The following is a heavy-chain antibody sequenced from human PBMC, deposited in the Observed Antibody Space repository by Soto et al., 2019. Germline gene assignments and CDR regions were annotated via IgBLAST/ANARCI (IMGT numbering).Heavy chain of an antibody. J-gene: IGHJ4*02. Sequence: EVQLVESGGGLVRPGGSLRLSCAASRFAFRAFSMSWVRQSPGQGLEWVSSISSGGNYIYYADAVKGRFTISRDNTNNSLFLQMNTLRADDTAVYFCVREPSFTQSEGTGGGHCDYWGQGTLVTVSS. V-gene: IGHV3-21*02. CDR2: ISSGGNYI. CDR3: VREPSFTQSEGTGGGHCDY. CDR1: RFAFRAFS. D-gene: IGHD2-8*02.